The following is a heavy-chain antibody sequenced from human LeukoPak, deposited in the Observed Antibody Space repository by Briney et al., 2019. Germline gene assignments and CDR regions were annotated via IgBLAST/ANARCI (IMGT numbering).Heavy chain of an antibody. D-gene: IGHD6-13*01. CDR1: DGSISSNSYY. CDR2: ISYSGST. J-gene: IGHJ4*02. Sequence: SETLSLTCTVSDGSISSNSYYLGWIRQPPGKGLEWIGSISYSGSTYYNPSLKSRVTISVDTSKNQFSLKLSSVTAADTAVYYCARHAGYSSSWTSDYWGQGTLVTVSS. CDR3: ARHAGYSSSWTSDY. V-gene: IGHV4-39*01.